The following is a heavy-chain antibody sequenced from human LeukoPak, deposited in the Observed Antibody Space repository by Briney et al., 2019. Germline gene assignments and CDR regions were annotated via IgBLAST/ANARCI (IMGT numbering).Heavy chain of an antibody. CDR3: ARGRSYDYFDY. J-gene: IGHJ4*02. V-gene: IGHV3-48*03. D-gene: IGHD1-26*01. CDR1: GFTFTSYE. Sequence: GGSLRLSCAASGFTFTSYEMNWVPQAPGKGLGWVSYISSSGSTIYYADSVKGRFTISRDNAKTSLYLQMNSLRAEDTAVYYCARGRSYDYFDYWGQGTLVTVSS. CDR2: ISSSGSTI.